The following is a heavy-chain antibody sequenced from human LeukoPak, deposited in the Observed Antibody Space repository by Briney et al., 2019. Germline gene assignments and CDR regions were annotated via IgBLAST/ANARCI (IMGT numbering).Heavy chain of an antibody. CDR3: ARGRAYCSSTSGYGGDWFDP. J-gene: IGHJ5*02. V-gene: IGHV1-69*13. CDR2: IIPIFGTA. D-gene: IGHD2-2*01. CDR1: GGTFSSYA. Sequence: SVKVSCKASGGTFSSYAISWVRQAPGQGLEWMGGIIPIFGTANYAQKFQGRVTITADESTSTAYMELHSLRSEDTAVYYCARGRAYCSSTSGYGGDWFDPWGQGTLVTVSS.